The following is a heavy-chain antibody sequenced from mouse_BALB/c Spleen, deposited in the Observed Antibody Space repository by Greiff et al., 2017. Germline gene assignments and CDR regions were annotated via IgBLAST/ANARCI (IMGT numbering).Heavy chain of an antibody. CDR2: IWSGGST. D-gene: IGHD2-10*02. Sequence: VKVEESGPGLVQPSQSLSITCTVSGFSLTSYGVHWVRQSPGKGLEWLGVIWSGGSTDYNAAFISRLSISKDNSKSQVFFKMNSLQANDTAIYYCARKGYGNYFDYWGQGTTLTVSS. CDR3: ARKGYGNYFDY. V-gene: IGHV2-2*02. CDR1: GFSLTSYG. J-gene: IGHJ2*01.